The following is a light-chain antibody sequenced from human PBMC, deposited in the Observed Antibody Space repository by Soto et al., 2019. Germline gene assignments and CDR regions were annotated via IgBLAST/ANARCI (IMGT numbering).Light chain of an antibody. J-gene: IGKJ4*01. V-gene: IGKV3-20*01. CDR3: QQYGSSPLT. CDR1: QSVSSSY. Sequence: EIVLTHSPGTLSLSPGERATLSCRASQSVSSSYLAWYQQKPGQAPRLLIYGASSRATGIPDRFSGSGSGTDFTLTISRLKPEDFAVYYCQQYGSSPLTFGGGTKVEIK. CDR2: GAS.